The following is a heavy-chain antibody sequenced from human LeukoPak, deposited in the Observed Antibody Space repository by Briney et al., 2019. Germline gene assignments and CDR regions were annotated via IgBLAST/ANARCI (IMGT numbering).Heavy chain of an antibody. Sequence: LWESLKISCKGSGYSFTSYWIGWVRQMPGKGLEGMGIIYPGDSDTRYSPSFQGQVTISADKSISTAYLQWSSLKASDTAMYYCARAPLQWLGGYFDYWGQGTLVTVSS. V-gene: IGHV5-51*01. CDR1: GYSFTSYW. CDR3: ARAPLQWLGGYFDY. D-gene: IGHD6-19*01. J-gene: IGHJ4*02. CDR2: IYPGDSDT.